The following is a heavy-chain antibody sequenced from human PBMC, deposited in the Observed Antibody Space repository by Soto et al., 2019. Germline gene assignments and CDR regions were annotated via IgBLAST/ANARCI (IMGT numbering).Heavy chain of an antibody. CDR2: INPNSGGT. J-gene: IGHJ4*02. V-gene: IGHV1-2*04. CDR1: GYTFTGYY. D-gene: IGHD2-15*01. Sequence: ASVKVSCKASGYTFTGYYMHWVRQAPGQGLEWMGWINPNSGGTNYAQKFQGWVTMTRDTSISTAYMELSRLRSDDTAVYYCARRRGWYCSGGSCYKSRQDYFDYWGQGTLVTVS. CDR3: ARRRGWYCSGGSCYKSRQDYFDY.